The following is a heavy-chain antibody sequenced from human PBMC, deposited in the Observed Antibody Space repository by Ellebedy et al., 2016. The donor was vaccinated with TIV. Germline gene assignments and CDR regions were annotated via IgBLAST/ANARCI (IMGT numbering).Heavy chain of an antibody. Sequence: SETLSLTCTVSGGSISSSSYYWGWIRQPPGKGLEWIGYIYYSGSTNYNPSLKSRVTISVDTSKNQFSLKLSSVTAADTAVYYCARSGIAAAGPFYWYFDLWGRGTLVTVSS. CDR3: ARSGIAAAGPFYWYFDL. D-gene: IGHD6-13*01. J-gene: IGHJ2*01. V-gene: IGHV4-61*05. CDR1: GGSISSSSYY. CDR2: IYYSGST.